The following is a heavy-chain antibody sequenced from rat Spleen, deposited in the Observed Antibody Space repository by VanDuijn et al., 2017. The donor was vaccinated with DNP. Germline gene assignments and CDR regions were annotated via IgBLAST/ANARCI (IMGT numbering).Heavy chain of an antibody. CDR1: GFTFSDYA. J-gene: IGHJ2*01. V-gene: IGHV5S10*01. D-gene: IGHD1-6*01. CDR3: ATPAHYGYKGDY. CDR2: IIYDGSST. Sequence: EVQLVESGGGLVQPGNSLKLSCAASGFTFSDYAMAWVRQSPKKGLEWVATIIYDGSSTYYRVSVKGRFTISRENAKRTLYLQMDGLRSEDTATYYCATPAHYGYKGDYWGQGVLVTVSS.